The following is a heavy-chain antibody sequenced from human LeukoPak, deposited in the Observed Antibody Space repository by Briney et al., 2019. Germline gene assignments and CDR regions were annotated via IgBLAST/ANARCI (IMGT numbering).Heavy chain of an antibody. D-gene: IGHD3-16*02. V-gene: IGHV4-61*02. J-gene: IGHJ4*02. CDR1: GGSITFGSYC. Sequence: SQTLSLTCTVSGGSITFGSYCWTWIRQPAGKGLEWIGRIYTSGRTFYNPSLKSRVTISMDTSMNQFSLRLNSVTAADTAVYYCARARVIPASFDDWGQGVLVTVSS. CDR3: ARARVIPASFDD. CDR2: IYTSGRT.